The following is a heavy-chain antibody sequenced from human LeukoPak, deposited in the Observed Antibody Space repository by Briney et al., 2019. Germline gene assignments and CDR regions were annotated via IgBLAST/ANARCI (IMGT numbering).Heavy chain of an antibody. D-gene: IGHD5-24*01. J-gene: IGHJ4*02. CDR1: GHTFTSFF. CDR3: ARLPSRRDGYDALGY. Sequence: GESLKISCKASGHTFTSFFIGWVRQMPGKGLEWMGIIYPGDSDTRYSPSFQGQVTISADKPISTAYLQWSSLKASDTAMYYCARLPSRRDGYDALGYWGQGTLVTVSS. CDR2: IYPGDSDT. V-gene: IGHV5-51*01.